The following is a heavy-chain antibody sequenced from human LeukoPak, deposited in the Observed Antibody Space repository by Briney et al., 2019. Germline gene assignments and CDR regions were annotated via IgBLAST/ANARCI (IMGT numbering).Heavy chain of an antibody. J-gene: IGHJ4*02. Sequence: PSETLSLTCTVSGGSISSSSYYWGWIRQPPGKGLEWIGTIYYSGSTYYNPSLKSRATISVDTSKNQFSLKLSSVTAADTAVYYCARRVVDTAMDNLDYWGQGTLVTVSS. D-gene: IGHD5-18*01. V-gene: IGHV4-39*01. CDR1: GGSISSSSYY. CDR2: IYYSGST. CDR3: ARRVVDTAMDNLDY.